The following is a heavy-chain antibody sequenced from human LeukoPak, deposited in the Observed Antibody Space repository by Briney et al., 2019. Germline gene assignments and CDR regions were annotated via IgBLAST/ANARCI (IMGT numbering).Heavy chain of an antibody. Sequence: PGGSLRLSCAASGFTFSDYHMSWIRQAPGKGLEWVSYISSSGSTIYYADSVKGRFTISRDNAKNSLYLQMNSLRAEDTAVYYCASDITYCGGDCYPRGYFQHWGQGTLVTVSS. V-gene: IGHV3-11*01. CDR2: ISSSGSTI. CDR1: GFTFSDYH. D-gene: IGHD2-21*02. CDR3: ASDITYCGGDCYPRGYFQH. J-gene: IGHJ1*01.